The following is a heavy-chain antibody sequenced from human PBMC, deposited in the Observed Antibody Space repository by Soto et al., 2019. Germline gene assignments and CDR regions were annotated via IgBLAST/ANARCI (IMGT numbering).Heavy chain of an antibody. CDR1: GGTFSSYT. D-gene: IGHD6-19*01. CDR2: IIPILGIA. CDR3: ASASSGWTSQTFDP. Sequence: GASVKVSCKASGGTFSSYTISWVRQAPGQGLEWMGRIIPILGIANYAQKCQGRVTITADKSTSTAYMELSSLRSEDTAVYYCASASSGWTSQTFDPWGQGTLVTVSS. J-gene: IGHJ5*02. V-gene: IGHV1-69*02.